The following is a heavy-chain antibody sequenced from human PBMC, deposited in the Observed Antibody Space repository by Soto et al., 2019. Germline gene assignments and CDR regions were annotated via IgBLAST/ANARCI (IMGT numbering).Heavy chain of an antibody. CDR3: AREENCSGGTCYSEYFHR. Sequence: ASVKVSCKXSGYLFTAYSMHWVRLAPGQGLEWMGVVNPSGGSTKYAQNFQGRVTMTRDTSTTTIYMELSSPRSDDTAIYYCAREENCSGGTCYSEYFHRWGQGTLVTSPQ. D-gene: IGHD2-15*01. V-gene: IGHV1-46*01. CDR2: VNPSGGST. CDR1: GYLFTAYS. J-gene: IGHJ1*01.